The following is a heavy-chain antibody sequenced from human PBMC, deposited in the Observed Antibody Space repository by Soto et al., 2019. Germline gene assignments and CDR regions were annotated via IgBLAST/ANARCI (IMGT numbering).Heavy chain of an antibody. J-gene: IGHJ4*02. CDR2: INPNSGGT. D-gene: IGHD3-22*01. V-gene: IGHV1-2*04. Sequence: ASVKVSCKASGYTFTGYYMHWVRQAPGQGLEWMGWINPNSGGTNYAQKFQGWVTMTRDTSISTAYMELSRLRSDDAAVYYCARGPYYYDSSGYYTYWGQGTLVTVSS. CDR3: ARGPYYYDSSGYYTY. CDR1: GYTFTGYY.